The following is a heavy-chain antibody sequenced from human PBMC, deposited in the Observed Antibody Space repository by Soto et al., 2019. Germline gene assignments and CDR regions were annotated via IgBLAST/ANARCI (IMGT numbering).Heavy chain of an antibody. D-gene: IGHD5-12*01. CDR2: ISYDGRDE. CDR1: GFTFSNYA. J-gene: IGHJ4*02. Sequence: QVQLVESGGGVVQPGRSLRLSCTASGFTFSNYAIHWVRQAPGKGLEWVALISYDGRDEYYADSVKGRFTISRDNSKNTLYLQMNGLRAEDTGMFYCARDSRTDGYKSDYFDYWGQGTLVTVSS. CDR3: ARDSRTDGYKSDYFDY. V-gene: IGHV3-30*04.